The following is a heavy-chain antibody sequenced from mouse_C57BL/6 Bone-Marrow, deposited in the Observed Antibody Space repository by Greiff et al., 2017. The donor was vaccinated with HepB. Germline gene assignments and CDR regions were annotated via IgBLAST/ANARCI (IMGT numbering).Heavy chain of an antibody. CDR1: GYAFSSSW. J-gene: IGHJ3*01. V-gene: IGHV1-82*01. Sequence: VQLQQSGPELVKPGASEKISCKASGYAFSSSWMNWVKQRRGKGLEWIGRIYPGDGDTKYNGKFKGKATLTADKSSSTAYMQLSSLTSEASAVYFGAREAMVRGFAYWGQGTLVTVSA. D-gene: IGHD2-2*01. CDR2: IYPGDGDT. CDR3: AREAMVRGFAY.